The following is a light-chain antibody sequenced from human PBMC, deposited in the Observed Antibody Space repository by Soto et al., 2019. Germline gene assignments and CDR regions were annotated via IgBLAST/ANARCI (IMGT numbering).Light chain of an antibody. V-gene: IGKV3-20*01. CDR1: QSISSSY. J-gene: IGKJ2*01. CDR2: AAS. CDR3: QQYGSSSYT. Sequence: EIVLTQSPGTLSLSPGERATHSCRASQSISSSYLAWYQQKPGQAPRLLIYAASSRATGIPDRFSGSGSGTDFTLTMSRLEPEDFAVYYCQQYGSSSYTFGQGTQLEIK.